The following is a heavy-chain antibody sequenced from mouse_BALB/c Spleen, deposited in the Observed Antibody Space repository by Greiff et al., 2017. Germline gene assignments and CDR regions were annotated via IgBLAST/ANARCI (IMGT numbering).Heavy chain of an antibody. D-gene: IGHD1-1*01. J-gene: IGHJ4*01. CDR1: GYTFTSYW. CDR3: TRFITTAFYAMDY. CDR2: IYPSDSYT. Sequence: QVQLQQPGAELVRPGASVKLSCKASGYTFTSYWINWVKQRPGQGLEWIGNIYPSDSYTNYNQKFKDKATLTVDKSSSTAYMQLSSPTSEDSAVYYCTRFITTAFYAMDYWGQGTSVTVSS. V-gene: IGHV1-69*02.